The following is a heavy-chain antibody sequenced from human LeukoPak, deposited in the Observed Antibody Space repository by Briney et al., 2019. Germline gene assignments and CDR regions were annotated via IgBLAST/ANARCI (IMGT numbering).Heavy chain of an antibody. CDR2: IYYSGST. CDR1: GGSISSYY. Sequence: SETLSLTCTVSGGSISSYYWSWIRQPPGKGLEWIGYIYYSGSTNYNPSLKSRVTISVDTSKNQFSLKLSSVTAADTAVYYCARGGGYSYGYSYWGQGTLVTVSS. CDR3: ARGGGYSYGYSY. V-gene: IGHV4-59*08. D-gene: IGHD5-18*01. J-gene: IGHJ4*02.